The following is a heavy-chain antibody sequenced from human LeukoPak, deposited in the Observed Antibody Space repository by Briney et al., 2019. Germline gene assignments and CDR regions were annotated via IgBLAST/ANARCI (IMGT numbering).Heavy chain of an antibody. V-gene: IGHV3-30*02. Sequence: GGSLRLSCAAPGFTFRNSDMHWVCGGPEKGLGWVADIWYDGSNKYYADSVKGRFTISRDISKNTLYLQMSSLRAEGTAVYYCVKITSVSGGDCWGQGTRLTVSS. CDR2: IWYDGSNK. J-gene: IGHJ4*02. CDR3: VKITSVSGGDC. CDR1: GFTFRNSD. D-gene: IGHD1-14*01.